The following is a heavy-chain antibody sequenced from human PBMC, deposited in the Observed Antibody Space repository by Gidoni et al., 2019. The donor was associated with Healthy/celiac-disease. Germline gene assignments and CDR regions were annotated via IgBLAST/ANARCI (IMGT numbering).Heavy chain of an antibody. Sequence: GFTFSSYAMSWVRQAPGKGLEWVSAISGSGGSTYYADSVKGRFTISRDNSKNTLYLQMTSLRAEDTAVYYCAKLYYDRSGYSEYCQHWGQGTLVTVSS. J-gene: IGHJ1*01. V-gene: IGHV3-23*01. D-gene: IGHD3-22*01. CDR2: ISGSGGST. CDR3: AKLYYDRSGYSEYCQH. CDR1: GFTFSSYA.